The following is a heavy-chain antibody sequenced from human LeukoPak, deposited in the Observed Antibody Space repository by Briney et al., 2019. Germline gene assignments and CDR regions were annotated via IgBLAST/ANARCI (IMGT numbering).Heavy chain of an antibody. CDR1: GGTFSSYA. CDR2: IIPIFGTA. D-gene: IGHD2-15*01. CDR3: ARDCHKYCSGGSCHAN. J-gene: IGHJ4*02. V-gene: IGHV1-69*13. Sequence: SVKVSCKASGGTFSSYAISWVRQAPGQGLEWMGGIIPIFGTANYAQKFQGRVTITADESTSTAYMELSSLRSEDTAVYYCARDCHKYCSGGSCHANWGQGTLVTVSS.